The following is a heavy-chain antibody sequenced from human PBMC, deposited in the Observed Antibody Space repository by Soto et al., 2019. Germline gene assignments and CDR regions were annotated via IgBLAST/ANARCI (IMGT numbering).Heavy chain of an antibody. V-gene: IGHV4-31*03. CDR2: IYYSGST. Sequence: SETLSLTCTVSGGSISSGGYYWSWIRQHPGKGLEWIGYIYYSGSTYYNPSLKSRVTISVDTSKNQFSLKLSSVTAADTAVYYCARVSGSGSYYLYYFDYWGQGTLVTVSS. CDR3: ARVSGSGSYYLYYFDY. D-gene: IGHD3-10*01. CDR1: GGSISSGGYY. J-gene: IGHJ4*02.